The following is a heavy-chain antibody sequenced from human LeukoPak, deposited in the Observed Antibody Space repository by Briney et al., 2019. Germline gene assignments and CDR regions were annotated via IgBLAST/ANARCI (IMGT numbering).Heavy chain of an antibody. CDR2: ISGSGPYT. CDR1: GFTFSSYA. D-gene: IGHD2-2*03. V-gene: IGHV3-23*01. CDR3: AKHGYCSGISCFFDF. Sequence: GGSLRLSCAASGFTFSSYAMSWVRQAPGKGLEWVSGISGSGPYTFYTDSVRGRFTISRDSSKNTLYLQMNSLRAEDTALYYCAKHGYCSGISCFFDFWGQGTLVTVSS. J-gene: IGHJ4*02.